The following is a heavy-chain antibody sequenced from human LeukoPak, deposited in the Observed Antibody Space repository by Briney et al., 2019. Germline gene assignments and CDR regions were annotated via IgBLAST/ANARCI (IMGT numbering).Heavy chain of an antibody. Sequence: GGSLRLSCAASGFTFSRYWMHWVRQAPGKGLVWVSRINSDGSRISYADSVKGRFTISRDNAKNTLYLQMDSLRAEDTAVYYCARDADYGDWGGIDPWGQGTLVTVSS. J-gene: IGHJ5*02. D-gene: IGHD4-17*01. CDR2: INSDGSRI. CDR1: GFTFSRYW. V-gene: IGHV3-74*01. CDR3: ARDADYGDWGGIDP.